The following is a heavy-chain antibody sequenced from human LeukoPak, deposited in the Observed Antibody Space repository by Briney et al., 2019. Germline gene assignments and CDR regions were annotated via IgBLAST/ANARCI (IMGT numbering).Heavy chain of an antibody. V-gene: IGHV3-9*01. Sequence: PGGSLRLSCAGSGFIFNNYAMHWVRQPPGKGLEWVSGISWNSGSIDYADSVKGRFTISRDNAKNSLYLQMDSLKTEDTAVYYCTFPNWDRGIDSWGQGTLVTVSS. CDR3: TFPNWDRGIDS. J-gene: IGHJ4*02. CDR2: ISWNSGSI. CDR1: GFIFNNYA. D-gene: IGHD7-27*01.